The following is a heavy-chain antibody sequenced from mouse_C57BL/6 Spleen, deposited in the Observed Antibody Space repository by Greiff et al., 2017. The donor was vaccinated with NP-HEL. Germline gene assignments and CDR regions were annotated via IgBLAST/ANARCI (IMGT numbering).Heavy chain of an antibody. Sequence: VQLQQSGPELVKPGASVKISCKASGYAFSSSWMNWVKQRPGKGLEWIGRIYPGDGDTNYNGKFKGKATLTADKSSSTAYMKLSSLTSEDSAVYFCATAQAAFAYWGQGTLVTVSA. CDR3: ATAQAAFAY. CDR2: IYPGDGDT. D-gene: IGHD3-2*02. CDR1: GYAFSSSW. V-gene: IGHV1-82*01. J-gene: IGHJ3*01.